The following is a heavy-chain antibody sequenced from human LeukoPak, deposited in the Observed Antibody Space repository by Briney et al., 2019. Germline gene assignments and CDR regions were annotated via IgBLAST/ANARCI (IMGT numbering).Heavy chain of an antibody. CDR3: ARSAPRRVTAFDY. D-gene: IGHD5-18*01. CDR2: IIPIFGTA. Sequence: GSSVKVSCKASGGTFSSYAISWVRQAPGQGLEWMGGIIPIFGTANYAQKFQGRVTITADESTSTAYMELSSLRSEDTAVYYCARSAPRRVTAFDYWGQGTLVTVSS. CDR1: GGTFSSYA. J-gene: IGHJ4*02. V-gene: IGHV1-69*01.